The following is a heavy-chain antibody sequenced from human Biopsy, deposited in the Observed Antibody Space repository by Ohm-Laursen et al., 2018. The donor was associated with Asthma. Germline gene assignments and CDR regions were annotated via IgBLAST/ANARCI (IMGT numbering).Heavy chain of an antibody. CDR3: ASDFPKDYVRYNFQF. J-gene: IGHJ4*02. Sequence: VASAKVSCKISGYSLTDLSMHRVRQAPGQGLEWMEGHDHEEGGTVNARRFQGRVTMTEDTSTDTAYMELSSLSSDDTAVYYCASDFPKDYVRYNFQFWGQGTLVTVSS. V-gene: IGHV1-24*01. CDR2: HDHEEGGT. CDR1: GYSLTDLS. D-gene: IGHD4-17*01.